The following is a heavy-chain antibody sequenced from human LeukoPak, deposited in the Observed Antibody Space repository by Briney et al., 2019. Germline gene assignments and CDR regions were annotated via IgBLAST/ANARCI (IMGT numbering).Heavy chain of an antibody. CDR2: IYSVGST. CDR3: ARGSGYDSSGYLDY. J-gene: IGHJ4*02. V-gene: IGHV3-53*01. Sequence: GGSLRLSCAASGFTVSSNYMSWVRQAPGKGLEWVSVIYSVGSTYYADSVKGRFTISRDNSKNTLYLQMNSLRAEDTAVYYCARGSGYDSSGYLDYWGQGTLVTAS. CDR1: GFTVSSNY. D-gene: IGHD3-22*01.